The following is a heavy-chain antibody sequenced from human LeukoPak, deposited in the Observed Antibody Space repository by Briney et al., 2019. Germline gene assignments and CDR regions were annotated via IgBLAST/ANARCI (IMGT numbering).Heavy chain of an antibody. V-gene: IGHV3-30-3*01. D-gene: IGHD2-2*01. CDR1: GFTFSSYA. J-gene: IGHJ6*02. Sequence: GRSLRLSCAAPGFTFSSYAMDWVRQAPGKGLEWVAVISYDGSNKYYADCVKGRFTISRDNSKNTLYLQMNSLRPEDTAVYYCARDAGVVPAAIKIQYYGMDVWGQGTTVTVSS. CDR2: ISYDGSNK. CDR3: ARDAGVVPAAIKIQYYGMDV.